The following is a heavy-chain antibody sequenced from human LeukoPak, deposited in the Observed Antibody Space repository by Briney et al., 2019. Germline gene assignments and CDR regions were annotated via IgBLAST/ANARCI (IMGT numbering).Heavy chain of an antibody. Sequence: PGGSLRLSCAASGFTFSSYAMSWVRQAPGKGLEWVSAISGSGGSTYYADSVKGRFTISRDSSKNTLPLQMNSLRAEDTAVYYCAKGSVNDYVWGSYRSFDYWGQGTLVTVSS. CDR2: ISGSGGST. CDR1: GFTFSSYA. CDR3: AKGSVNDYVWGSYRSFDY. V-gene: IGHV3-23*01. J-gene: IGHJ4*02. D-gene: IGHD3-16*02.